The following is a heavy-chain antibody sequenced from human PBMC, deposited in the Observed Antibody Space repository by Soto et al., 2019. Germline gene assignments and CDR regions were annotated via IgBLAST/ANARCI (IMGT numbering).Heavy chain of an antibody. Sequence: EVQLLESGGGLVQPGGSLRLSCSASGFTFSSDAMIWVRQAPGKGREWVSVISGSGDSTYYADSVKGRFTISRDNSKNTLYLQMNSLRAEYTAVYYCAKRATGTYFDYWGQGTLVTVSS. V-gene: IGHV3-23*01. J-gene: IGHJ4*02. CDR2: ISGSGDST. CDR1: GFTFSSDA. CDR3: AKRATGTYFDY. D-gene: IGHD1-1*01.